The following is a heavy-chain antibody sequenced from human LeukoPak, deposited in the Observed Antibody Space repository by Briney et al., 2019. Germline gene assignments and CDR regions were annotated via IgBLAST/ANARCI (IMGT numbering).Heavy chain of an antibody. CDR3: TRGARSTAIAGDITYYYPMDV. CDR1: GFTFSDHY. CDR2: SRNRVNRYSS. Sequence: GGSLRLSCVASGFTFSDHYIDWVRQVPGKGLEWIGRSRNRVNRYSSQYAAPVKNRLIISRDGSGNSVYLQMNSLRTEDTAVYYCTRGARSTAIAGDITYYYPMDVWGQGTTVTVSS. V-gene: IGHV3-72*01. D-gene: IGHD2-21*02. J-gene: IGHJ6*02.